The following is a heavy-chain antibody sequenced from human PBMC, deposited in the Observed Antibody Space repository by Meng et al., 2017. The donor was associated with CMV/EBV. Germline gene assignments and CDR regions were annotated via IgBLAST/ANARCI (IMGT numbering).Heavy chain of an antibody. CDR3: SRSTVTRRGPGAPNYYYYGMDV. CDR1: GGTFSSYA. V-gene: IGHV1-69*10. CDR2: IIPILGIA. Sequence: SVKVSCKASGGTFSSYAISWVRQAPGQGLEWMGGIIPILGIANYAQKFQGRVTITADKSTSTAYMELSSLRSEDTAVYYCSRSTVTRRGPGAPNYYYYGMDVWGQGTTVTVSS. J-gene: IGHJ6*02. D-gene: IGHD4-11*01.